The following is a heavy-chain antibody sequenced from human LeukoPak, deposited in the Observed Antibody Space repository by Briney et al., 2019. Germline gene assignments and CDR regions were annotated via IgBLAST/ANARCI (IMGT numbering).Heavy chain of an antibody. D-gene: IGHD3-22*01. CDR2: INPRSGAT. V-gene: IGHV1-2*02. CDR3: AMRSVIVVNTTTDDAFDI. J-gene: IGHJ3*02. Sequence: ASVKVSCKAFGDTLTRFYIHWVRQIPGHGLEWMGWINPRSGATNYAQTCQDKDIMSRVTSISTAYMQLGKLGFDDTAIYYCAMRSVIVVNTTTDDAFDIWGQGTMVTVS. CDR1: GDTLTRFY.